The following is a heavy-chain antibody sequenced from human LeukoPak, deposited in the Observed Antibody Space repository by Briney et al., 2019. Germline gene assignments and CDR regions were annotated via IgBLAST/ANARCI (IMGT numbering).Heavy chain of an antibody. CDR1: GFTVSSNY. Sequence: GGSLRLSCAASGFTVSSNYMSWVRQAPGKVLEWGSVIYSGGSTYYADSVKGRFTISRENSKNTLYLQMNSLRAEDTAVYYCARGRDDYGGTIDYWGQGTLVTVSS. CDR3: ARGRDDYGGTIDY. CDR2: IYSGGST. V-gene: IGHV3-66*01. J-gene: IGHJ4*02. D-gene: IGHD4-23*01.